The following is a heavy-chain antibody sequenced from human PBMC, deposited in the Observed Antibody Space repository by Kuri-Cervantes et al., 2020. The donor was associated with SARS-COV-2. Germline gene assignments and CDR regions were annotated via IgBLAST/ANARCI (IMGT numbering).Heavy chain of an antibody. CDR3: ARAGYYYDSSGFDAFDI. D-gene: IGHD3-22*01. CDR2: IYYSGST. J-gene: IGHJ3*02. V-gene: IGHV4-59*01. CDR1: GGSISSYY. Sequence: SETLSLTCTVSGGSISSYYWSWIRQPPGKGLEWIGYIYYSGSTNYNPSLKSRVTIPVDTSKNQFSLKLSSVTAADTAVYYCARAGYYYDSSGFDAFDIWGQGTMVTVSS.